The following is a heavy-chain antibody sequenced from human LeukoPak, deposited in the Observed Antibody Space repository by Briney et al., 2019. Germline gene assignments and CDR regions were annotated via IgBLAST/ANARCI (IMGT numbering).Heavy chain of an antibody. CDR2: IYSSGST. CDR3: ARGGGAFCGGDCYRNFDY. D-gene: IGHD2-21*02. CDR1: GVTVSRDY. Sequence: GGSLGLSCAASGVTVSRDYMSRVRQAPGKGLEWVSVIYSSGSTYYAGSVKGRFTISRDESKNTLSLQMNSLRDEDTAVYYCARGGGAFCGGDCYRNFDYWGPGTLVTVSS. V-gene: IGHV3-66*02. J-gene: IGHJ4*02.